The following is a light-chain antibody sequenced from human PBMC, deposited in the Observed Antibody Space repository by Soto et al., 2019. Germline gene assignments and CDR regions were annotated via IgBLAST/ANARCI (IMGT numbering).Light chain of an antibody. CDR3: QAYDSSLRGYV. V-gene: IGLV1-40*01. Sequence: QSVLTQPPSVSGAPGQRVTISCTGTGSNFGAGHDVQWYQHLPETAPKLLIFGNNNRPSGVPDRFSGSKSGTSASLAISGLRADDEADYYCQAYDSSLRGYVFGTGTKVTVL. CDR1: GSNFGAGHD. J-gene: IGLJ1*01. CDR2: GNN.